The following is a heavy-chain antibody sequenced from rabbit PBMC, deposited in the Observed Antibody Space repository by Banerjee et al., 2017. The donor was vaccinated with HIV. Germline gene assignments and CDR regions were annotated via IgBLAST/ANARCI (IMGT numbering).Heavy chain of an antibody. J-gene: IGHJ4*01. Sequence: QLKEAGGGLVQPGESLTLSCKASGFDFSSYGVSWVRQAPGKGLEWIGYIDPVFGSTYYARWVKGRFTISSHNAQNTLYLQLNSLTGADPATYFCVRDGDAGYDSIYSFTWWGPGTFVPV. D-gene: IGHD4-2*01. V-gene: IGHV1S7*01. CDR2: IDPVFGST. CDR3: VRDGDAGYDSIYSFTW. CDR1: GFDFSSYG.